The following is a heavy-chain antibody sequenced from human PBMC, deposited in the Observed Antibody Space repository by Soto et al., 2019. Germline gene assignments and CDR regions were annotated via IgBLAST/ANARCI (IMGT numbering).Heavy chain of an antibody. D-gene: IGHD3-10*01. J-gene: IGHJ5*02. Sequence: QVHLVQSGAEVKKPGASVKVSCKASGYSFTDYYMHWVRQAPGQGLEWMGWINTKTGGTNYAQRVQVRVTMTGDTSINTAYMELSRLRSDATAVYYCARFGPTGWFDPWGQGTVVTVSS. CDR3: ARFGPTGWFDP. CDR2: INTKTGGT. CDR1: GYSFTDYY. V-gene: IGHV1-2*02.